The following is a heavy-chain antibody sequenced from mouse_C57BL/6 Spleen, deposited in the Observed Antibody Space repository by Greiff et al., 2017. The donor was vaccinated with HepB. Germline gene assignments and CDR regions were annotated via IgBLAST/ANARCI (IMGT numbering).Heavy chain of an antibody. CDR3: TYYGYDKDPWFAY. CDR2: IRNKANNHAT. D-gene: IGHD2-2*01. Sequence: EVKLMESGGGLVQPGGSMKLSCAASGFTFSDAWMDWVRQSPEKGLEWVAEIRNKANNHATYYAESVKGRFTISRDDSKSSVYLQMNSLRAEDTGIYYCTYYGYDKDPWFAYWGQGTLVTVSA. CDR1: GFTFSDAW. V-gene: IGHV6-6*01. J-gene: IGHJ3*01.